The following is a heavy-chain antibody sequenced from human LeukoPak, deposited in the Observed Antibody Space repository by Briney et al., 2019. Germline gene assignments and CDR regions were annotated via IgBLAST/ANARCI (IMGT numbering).Heavy chain of an antibody. CDR2: ISRSSSTV. Sequence: GGSLRLSCVLSGFTFSGYSMIWVRQAPGKGLEWISYISRSSSTVYYADSAKGRFTISRDNAKNSLYLQMNSLRDEDTAVYYCARETAYSFDYWGQGTLVTVSS. V-gene: IGHV3-48*02. CDR1: GFTFSGYS. J-gene: IGHJ4*02. CDR3: ARETAYSFDY. D-gene: IGHD1-26*01.